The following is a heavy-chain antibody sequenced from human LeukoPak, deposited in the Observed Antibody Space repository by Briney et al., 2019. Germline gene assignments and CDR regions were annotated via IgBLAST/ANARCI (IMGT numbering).Heavy chain of an antibody. CDR3: ASRYYDSSGYYGYYFDY. Sequence: PGGSLRLSCAASGFTFSSYWMHWVRQAPGKGLVWVSRINSDGSSTSYADSVKGRFTISRDNSKNTLYLQMNSLRAEDTAVYYCASRYYDSSGYYGYYFDYWGQGTLVTVSS. CDR1: GFTFSSYW. V-gene: IGHV3-74*01. CDR2: INSDGSST. J-gene: IGHJ4*02. D-gene: IGHD3-22*01.